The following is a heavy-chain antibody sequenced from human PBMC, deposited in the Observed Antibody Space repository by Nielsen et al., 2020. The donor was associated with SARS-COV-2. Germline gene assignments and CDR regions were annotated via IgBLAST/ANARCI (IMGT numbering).Heavy chain of an antibody. V-gene: IGHV4-34*01. CDR1: GGSFTGYW. CDR2: INHGGNT. J-gene: IGHJ4*02. CDR3: ARRRPLDY. Sequence: SETLSLTCAVYGGSFTGYWWSWIRQSPGKGLEWIGEINHGGNTKYNPSLKTRVTISLDRSQNQFSLKLTSVTAADTAVYYCARRRPLDYWGQGTLVTVSS.